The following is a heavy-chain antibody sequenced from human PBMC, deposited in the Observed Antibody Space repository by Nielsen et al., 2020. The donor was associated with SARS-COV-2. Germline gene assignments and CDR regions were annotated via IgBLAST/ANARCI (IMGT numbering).Heavy chain of an antibody. CDR3: ARLVTTVTTNFDY. V-gene: IGHV3-30*03. CDR1: GITFSNYG. Sequence: GESLKISCAASGITFSNYGMHWVRQAPGKGLEWVALISYDGSNQYYAESLKGRFTISRDNSKNTLYLQMNSLRAEDTAVYYCARLVTTVTTNFDYWGQGTLVTVSS. D-gene: IGHD4-17*01. CDR2: ISYDGSNQ. J-gene: IGHJ4*02.